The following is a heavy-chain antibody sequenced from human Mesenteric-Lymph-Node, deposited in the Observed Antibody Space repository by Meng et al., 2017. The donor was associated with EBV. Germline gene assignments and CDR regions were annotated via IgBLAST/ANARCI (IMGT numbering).Heavy chain of an antibody. V-gene: IGHV1-46*01. CDR2: IKLSCCST. CDR1: SDSFISTY. J-gene: IGHJ5*02. CDR3: ARDVMVQGVRWFDP. D-gene: IGHD3-10*01. Sequence: QSVQAGAAVQMHSASVQVPCCAFSDSFISTYMLGVRQAPGPGLESMGMIKLSCCSTSYGQKFQVRVTMTRDTSTSTVYMVLSSLKTEDTDMYYCARDVMVQGVRWFDPWGQGTLVTVSS.